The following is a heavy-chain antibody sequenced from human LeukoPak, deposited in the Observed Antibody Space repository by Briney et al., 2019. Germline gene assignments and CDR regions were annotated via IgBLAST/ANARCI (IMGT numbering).Heavy chain of an antibody. V-gene: IGHV4-31*03. CDR3: ARVEALDYYDGSGLFDP. Sequence: PSETLSLTCTVSGGSISSGGYYWSWIRQHPGKGLEWIGYIYYSGSTYYNPSLKSRVTISVDTSKNQFSLKLSSVTAADTAVYYCARVEALDYYDGSGLFDPWGQGTLVTVSS. J-gene: IGHJ5*02. CDR1: GGSISSGGYY. D-gene: IGHD3-22*01. CDR2: IYYSGST.